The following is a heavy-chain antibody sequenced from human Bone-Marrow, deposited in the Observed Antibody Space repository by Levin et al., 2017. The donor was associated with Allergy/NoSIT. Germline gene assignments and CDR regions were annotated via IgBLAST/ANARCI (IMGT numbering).Heavy chain of an antibody. D-gene: IGHD3-10*01. CDR1: GGSIISGPYS. CDR2: IYSSGGT. CDR3: ARMFHGSGSIAFDY. J-gene: IGHJ4*02. V-gene: IGHV4-31*03. Sequence: SQTLSLTCTVSGGSIISGPYSWSWIRQHPGEGLEWIGYIYSSGGTYYNPSLQSRISLSMDMSQNRFSLKLTSVTAADTAVYYCARMFHGSGSIAFDYWGQGTLVTVSS.